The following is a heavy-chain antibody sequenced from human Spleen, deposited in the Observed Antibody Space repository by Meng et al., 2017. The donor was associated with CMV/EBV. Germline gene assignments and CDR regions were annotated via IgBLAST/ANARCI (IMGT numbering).Heavy chain of an antibody. CDR1: GGSISSSSYY. CDR3: ARDRYPGAFDI. Sequence: LRLSCTVPGGSISSSSYYCGWIRQPPGKGLEWIGSIYYSGSTYYNPSLKSRVTISVDTSKNQFSLKLSSVTAADTAVYYCARDRYPGAFDIWGQGTMVTVSS. V-gene: IGHV4-39*07. J-gene: IGHJ3*02. CDR2: IYYSGST. D-gene: IGHD1-1*01.